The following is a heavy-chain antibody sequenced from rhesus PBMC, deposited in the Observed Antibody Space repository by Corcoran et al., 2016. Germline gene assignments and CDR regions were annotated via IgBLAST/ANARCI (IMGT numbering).Heavy chain of an antibody. V-gene: IGHV4S10*01. CDR2: FYGSSTST. Sequence: QVQLQESGPGVVKPSETLSLTCAVSGGSISDSYRWSWIRQPPGKGLEWIGYFYGSSTSTNYNPSLKSRVTISKDTSKNQFSLRLSAMTAADAAVYYCAREDTAGTVIGYWGQGVLVTVSS. CDR3: AREDTAGTVIGY. J-gene: IGHJ4*01. CDR1: GGSISDSYR. D-gene: IGHD5-30*01.